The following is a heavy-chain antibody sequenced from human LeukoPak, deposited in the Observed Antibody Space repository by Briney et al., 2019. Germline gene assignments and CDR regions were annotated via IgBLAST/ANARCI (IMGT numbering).Heavy chain of an antibody. CDR2: IYYSGST. CDR3: ARDSGSGWRPEYFQH. CDR1: GGSISSYY. D-gene: IGHD6-19*01. V-gene: IGHV4-59*01. Sequence: PSETLSLTCTVSGGSISSYYWCWIRQPPGKGLEWIGYIYYSGSTNYNPSLKSRVTISVDTSKNQFSLKLSSVTAADTAVYYCARDSGSGWRPEYFQHWGQGTLVTVSS. J-gene: IGHJ1*01.